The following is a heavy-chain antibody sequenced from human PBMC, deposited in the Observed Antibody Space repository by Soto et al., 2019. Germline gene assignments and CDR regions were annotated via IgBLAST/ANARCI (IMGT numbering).Heavy chain of an antibody. CDR2: INADTGNT. D-gene: IGHD2-21*01. J-gene: IGHJ4*02. V-gene: IGHV1-3*01. Sequence: ASVKVSCKASGYTFTTYAMHWVRQAPGQRLEWMGWINADTGNTKYSQKFQGRVTITRDTSASTAYMELTSLRSEDTAVYYCARESVGTLIVGYFDYWGQGTLVTVSS. CDR3: ARESVGTLIVGYFDY. CDR1: GYTFTTYA.